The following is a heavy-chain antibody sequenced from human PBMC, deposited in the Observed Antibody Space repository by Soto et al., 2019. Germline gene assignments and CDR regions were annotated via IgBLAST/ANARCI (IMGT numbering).Heavy chain of an antibody. CDR2: IYYSGST. Sequence: PSETLSLTCTVSGGSISSGDYYWSWIRQPPGKGLEWIGYIYYSGSTYYNPSLKSRVTISVDTSKNQFSLKLSSVTAADTAVYYCARFLVYANWFDPWGQGTLVTVSS. CDR3: ARFLVYANWFDP. CDR1: GGSISSGDYY. J-gene: IGHJ5*02. D-gene: IGHD2-8*01. V-gene: IGHV4-30-4*01.